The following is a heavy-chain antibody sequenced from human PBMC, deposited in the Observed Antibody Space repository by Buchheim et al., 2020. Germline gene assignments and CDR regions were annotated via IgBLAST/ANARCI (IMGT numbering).Heavy chain of an antibody. CDR1: GFTFSSYE. J-gene: IGHJ6*02. V-gene: IGHV3-48*03. CDR2: ISSRGSTI. Sequence: EVQLVESGGGLVQPGGSLRLSCAASGFTFSSYEVNWVRQAPGKGLEWVSYISSRGSTIYYADSVKGRFTISRDNAKNSLYLQMNSLRAEDTAVYYCARVIGLITILGYGMDVWGQGTT. D-gene: IGHD3-3*01. CDR3: ARVIGLITILGYGMDV.